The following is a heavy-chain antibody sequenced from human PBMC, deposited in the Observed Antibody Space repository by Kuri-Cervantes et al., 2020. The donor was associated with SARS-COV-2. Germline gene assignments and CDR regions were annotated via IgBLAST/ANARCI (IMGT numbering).Heavy chain of an antibody. Sequence: SETLSLTCAFYGESFSGYYWNWIRQSPGKGLEWIGEVNHRGSTNYNPSLKSRVTISVDTSSKQFSLHLGSVTAADTAVYYCARLEVGATYPDAFHIWGQGTMVTVSS. D-gene: IGHD1-26*01. V-gene: IGHV4-34*01. CDR3: ARLEVGATYPDAFHI. CDR2: VNHRGST. J-gene: IGHJ3*02. CDR1: GESFSGYY.